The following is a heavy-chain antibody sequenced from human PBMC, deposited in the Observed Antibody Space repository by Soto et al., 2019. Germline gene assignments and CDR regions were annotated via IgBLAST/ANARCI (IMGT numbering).Heavy chain of an antibody. CDR1: GGSISSYY. CDR3: AREFVVVVPAAIGKYYYMDV. CDR2: IYYSGST. V-gene: IGHV4-59*01. D-gene: IGHD2-2*01. Sequence: SETLSLTCTVSGGSISSYYWSWIRQPPGKGLEWIGYIYYSGSTNYNPSLKSRVTITRDTSASTAYMELSSLRSEDTAVYYCAREFVVVVPAAIGKYYYMDVWGKGTTVTVSS. J-gene: IGHJ6*03.